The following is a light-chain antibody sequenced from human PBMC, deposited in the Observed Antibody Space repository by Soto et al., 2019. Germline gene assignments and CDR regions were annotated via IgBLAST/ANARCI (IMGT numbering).Light chain of an antibody. J-gene: IGKJ5*01. CDR1: LSVSVY. CDR3: HQSQYRPPIT. Sequence: VVLTQSPATLSLSSGARATLSCRTSLSVSVYLDWYQQKPGQAPRLLISDASNRATGIPARFSGSGSGTDFTLTISRLQPEDFAVYYCHQSQYRPPITGGQWTRREIK. V-gene: IGKV3-11*01. CDR2: DAS.